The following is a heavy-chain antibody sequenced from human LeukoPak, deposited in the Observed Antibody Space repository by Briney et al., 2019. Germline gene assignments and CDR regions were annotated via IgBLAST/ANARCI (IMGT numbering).Heavy chain of an antibody. Sequence: ASVKVSCKASGSSFTGYYLHWMRQALGQRFEWMGLINPNSGDTSYAHKFQGRVTMTRDTSISTVYMDLSSLRSDDTAVYYCARGPTTRGFDYWGQGPPVTVSS. CDR2: INPNSGDT. V-gene: IGHV1-2*02. CDR3: ARGPTTRGFDY. J-gene: IGHJ4*02. CDR1: GSSFTGYY. D-gene: IGHD1-1*01.